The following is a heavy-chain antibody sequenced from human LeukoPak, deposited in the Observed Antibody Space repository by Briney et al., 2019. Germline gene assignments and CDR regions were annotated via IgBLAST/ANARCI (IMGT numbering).Heavy chain of an antibody. J-gene: IGHJ4*02. Sequence: SETLSLTCTVSGGSISSYYWSWIRQPPGKGLEWIGYIYYSGSTNYNPSLKSRVTISVDTSKNQFSLKLSSVTAADTAVYYCARLGIVGATDFDYWGQGTLVTVSS. CDR1: GGSISSYY. CDR2: IYYSGST. CDR3: ARLGIVGATDFDY. D-gene: IGHD1-26*01. V-gene: IGHV4-59*08.